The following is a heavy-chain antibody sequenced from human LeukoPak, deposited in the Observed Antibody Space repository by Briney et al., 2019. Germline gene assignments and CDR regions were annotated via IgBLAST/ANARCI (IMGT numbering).Heavy chain of an antibody. V-gene: IGHV3-9*01. CDR2: ISWNSGSI. Sequence: PGRSLRLSCAASGFTFDDYAMHWVRQAPGKGLEWVSGISWNSGSIGYADSVKGRFTISRDNAKNSLYLQMNSLRAEDTALYYCAKDSQIIAAAGQGALDIWGQGTMVTVSS. CDR3: AKDSQIIAAAGQGALDI. D-gene: IGHD6-13*01. J-gene: IGHJ3*02. CDR1: GFTFDDYA.